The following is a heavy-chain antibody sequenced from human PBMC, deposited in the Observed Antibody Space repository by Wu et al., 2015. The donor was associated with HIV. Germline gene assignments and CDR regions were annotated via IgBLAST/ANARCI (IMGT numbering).Heavy chain of an antibody. CDR2: ISPSDEFT. Sequence: QVQLVQSGADVKKPGSSVKVSCKASGGTFDSSGINWVRQAPGQGLEWMALISPSDEFTIYAEKFRGRVTVTRDTSTSTLYMEVNSLSSEDTAVYYCAREAHSGTNTGLDVWGQGTTVSVSS. D-gene: IGHD3-10*01. J-gene: IGHJ6*02. CDR3: AREAHSGTNTGLDV. CDR1: GGTFDSSG. V-gene: IGHV1-46*02.